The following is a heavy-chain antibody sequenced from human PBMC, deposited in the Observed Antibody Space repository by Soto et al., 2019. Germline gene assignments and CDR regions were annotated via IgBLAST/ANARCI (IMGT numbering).Heavy chain of an antibody. CDR3: ARASPSAYSNYGFDY. Sequence: SETLSLTCTVSGGSISSGSYYWSWIRQHPGRGLEWIGYIYYSGTTLYNPSLKSRVTISVDTSNNQFSLRLNSVTAADTASYYCARASPSAYSNYGFDYWGQGTLVTVSS. J-gene: IGHJ4*02. CDR2: IYYSGTT. D-gene: IGHD4-4*01. CDR1: GGSISSGSYY. V-gene: IGHV4-31*03.